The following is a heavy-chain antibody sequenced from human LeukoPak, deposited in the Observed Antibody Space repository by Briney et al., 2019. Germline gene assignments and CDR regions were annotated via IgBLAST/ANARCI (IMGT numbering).Heavy chain of an antibody. V-gene: IGHV3-48*02. CDR3: ARVTYGDYVSPYNWETLLDP. D-gene: IGHD4-17*01. J-gene: IGHJ5*02. CDR1: EFTFSSYS. CDR2: ISSSSSTI. Sequence: GGSLRLSCAASEFTFSSYSMNWVRQAPGKGLEWVSYISSSSSTIYYADSVKGRFTISRDNAKDSLYLQMNSLRDEDTAVYYCARVTYGDYVSPYNWETLLDPWGQGTLVTVSS.